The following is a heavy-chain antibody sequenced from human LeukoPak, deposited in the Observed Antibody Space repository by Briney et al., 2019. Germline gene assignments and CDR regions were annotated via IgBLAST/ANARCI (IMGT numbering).Heavy chain of an antibody. J-gene: IGHJ4*02. CDR3: ARDRVYDYDSSGSIDY. CDR1: GFTFSSYS. D-gene: IGHD3-22*01. CDR2: ISSSSNNI. V-gene: IGHV3-21*01. Sequence: PGGSLRLSCAASGFTFSSYSMNWVRQAPGKGLEWVSSISSSSNNIYYADSVKGRFTISRDNAKNSLYLQMNSLRAEDTAVYYCARDRVYDYDSSGSIDYWGQGTLVTVSS.